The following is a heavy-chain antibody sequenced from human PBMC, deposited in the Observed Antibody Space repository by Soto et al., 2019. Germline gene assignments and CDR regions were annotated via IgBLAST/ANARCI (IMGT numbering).Heavy chain of an antibody. V-gene: IGHV5-10-1*01. D-gene: IGHD3-10*01. CDR1: GYSFTSYW. Sequence: KISCQGSGYSFTSYWISWVRQMPGKGLEWMGRIDPSDFDSDYSPSFQGRVTTSIDRSISTAYLQWSSLKASDTAMYYCARSFGASDYYDSWGQGTLVTVSS. CDR2: IDPSDFDS. CDR3: ARSFGASDYYDS. J-gene: IGHJ4*02.